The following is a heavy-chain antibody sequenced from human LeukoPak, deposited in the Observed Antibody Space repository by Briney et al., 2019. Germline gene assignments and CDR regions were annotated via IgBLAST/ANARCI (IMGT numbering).Heavy chain of an antibody. J-gene: IGHJ4*02. V-gene: IGHV3-30*18. D-gene: IGHD1-26*01. Sequence: SGGSLRLSCAASGFTFSSYAVNWVRQAPGKGLEWVAVISNHGNNIDYVDSVKGRFTISRDNSNNTLFLQMNSLRPDDTAVYYCAKMGAPIDYWGQGILVTVSS. CDR2: ISNHGNNI. CDR3: AKMGAPIDY. CDR1: GFTFSSYA.